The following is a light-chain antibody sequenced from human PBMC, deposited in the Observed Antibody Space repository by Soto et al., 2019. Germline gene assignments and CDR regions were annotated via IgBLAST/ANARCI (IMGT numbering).Light chain of an antibody. J-gene: IGLJ1*01. V-gene: IGLV2-14*03. CDR2: DVS. Sequence: QSALTQPASVSGSPGQSITISCTGTSSDVGGYNYVSWYQQHPGKAPKLMIYDVSNRPSGVSNRFSGSKSGNTASLTISGLQAEDEAAYYCSSYTSSSVDVFGTGTKLTVL. CDR3: SSYTSSSVDV. CDR1: SSDVGGYNY.